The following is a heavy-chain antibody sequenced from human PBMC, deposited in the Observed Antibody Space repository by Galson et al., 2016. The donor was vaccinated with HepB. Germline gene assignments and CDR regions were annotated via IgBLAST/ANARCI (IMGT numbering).Heavy chain of an antibody. D-gene: IGHD4-17*01. CDR2: IKSNPDGGTT. CDR3: TTGGPSTVTTIWYFDL. CDR1: GFTFRYAW. Sequence: SLRLSCAASGFTFRYAWMSWVRQAPGKGLEWVGRIKSNPDGGTTDYAPPVKGRFIISRDDSTNTVYLQMDRLKIEDTAVYPCTTGGPSTVTTIWYFDLWGRGTLVTVSS. V-gene: IGHV3-15*01. J-gene: IGHJ2*01.